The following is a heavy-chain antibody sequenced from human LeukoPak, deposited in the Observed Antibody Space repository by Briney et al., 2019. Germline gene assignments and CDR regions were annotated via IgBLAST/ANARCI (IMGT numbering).Heavy chain of an antibody. D-gene: IGHD6-13*01. CDR2: TSTSGETI. Sequence: KPGGSLRLSCAASGFTFGDYHMCWIRLAPGNGLEWVSYTSTSGETIYHADSVKGRFVISRDNAKNSLFLQMDSLTVEDTAVYYCAGDPLESRSWNWFFDLWGRGTLVTVSS. J-gene: IGHJ2*01. CDR3: AGDPLESRSWNWFFDL. CDR1: GFTFGDYH. V-gene: IGHV3-11*01.